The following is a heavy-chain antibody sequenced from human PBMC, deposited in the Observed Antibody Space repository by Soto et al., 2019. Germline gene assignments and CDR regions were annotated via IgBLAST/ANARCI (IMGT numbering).Heavy chain of an antibody. Sequence: QVQLVESGGGVVQPGGSLSLSCATSGFTCTSFTMHWFRQAPGKGLEWIAVMSYDGARTDYADAVKGRFTISRDTSKNTLYLQMNTLRPDDTAMYYCARDRPYGDPNWFDPWGQGTLVTVSS. CDR2: MSYDGART. V-gene: IGHV3-30-3*01. J-gene: IGHJ5*02. D-gene: IGHD4-17*01. CDR3: ARDRPYGDPNWFDP. CDR1: GFTCTSFT.